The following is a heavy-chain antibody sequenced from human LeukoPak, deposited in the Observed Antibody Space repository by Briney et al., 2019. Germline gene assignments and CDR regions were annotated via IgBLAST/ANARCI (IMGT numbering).Heavy chain of an antibody. Sequence: GRSPRLSCAASGFTFSRYSMNWVRQAPGKGLEWGSSISSSSSYINYADSVRGRFTLTRHNAKNLLFLQMDSLRGEDTAVYYCARCTTGKTFGSLREIKKSREIDFWGQGTLVTVSS. CDR2: ISSSSSYI. CDR1: GFTFSRYS. CDR3: ARCTTGKTFGSLREIKKSREIDF. D-gene: IGHD1-1*01. V-gene: IGHV3-21*01. J-gene: IGHJ4*02.